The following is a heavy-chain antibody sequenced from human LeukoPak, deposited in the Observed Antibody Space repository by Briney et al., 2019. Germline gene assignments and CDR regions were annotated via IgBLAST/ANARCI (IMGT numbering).Heavy chain of an antibody. J-gene: IGHJ6*03. V-gene: IGHV4-34*01. CDR2: INHSGSI. CDR3: ARSYTLVGANYMDV. CDR1: SGSFSGYS. Sequence: SETLSLTCAVYSGSFSGYSWSWIRQPPGKGLEWLGEINHSGSINYNPSVRSRVTISEDTSKNQFSLKLNPVTAADTAVYYCARSYTLVGANYMDVWGKGTTVTVSS. D-gene: IGHD1-26*01.